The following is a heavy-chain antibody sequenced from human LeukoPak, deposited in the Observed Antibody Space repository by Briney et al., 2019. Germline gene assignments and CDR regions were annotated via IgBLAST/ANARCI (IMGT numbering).Heavy chain of an antibody. V-gene: IGHV5-10-1*01. Sequence: GESLKISCQGSGYNFTSSWISWVRQMPGKGLEWMGRIDPSDSYTNYSPSFQGHVTISADKSASSAYLQWSSLKASDTAMYYCARLDHYGDYGFTKNHAFDIWGQGTMVTVSS. CDR1: GYNFTSSW. CDR2: IDPSDSYT. D-gene: IGHD4-17*01. CDR3: ARLDHYGDYGFTKNHAFDI. J-gene: IGHJ3*02.